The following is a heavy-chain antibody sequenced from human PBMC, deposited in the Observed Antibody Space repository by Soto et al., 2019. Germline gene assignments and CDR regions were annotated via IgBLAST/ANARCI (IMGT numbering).Heavy chain of an antibody. J-gene: IGHJ4*02. Sequence: EVQLVESGRGLVQPGGSLRLSCAASGFTFSRFSLNWVRQAPGKGLEGVSYISSTGNTIYYADSVKCRFTISRDLAKNSLYLQMNNLRDEDTAVYYCARDKDYSIDYWGQGTLVTVSS. D-gene: IGHD4-4*01. V-gene: IGHV3-48*02. CDR1: GFTFSRFS. CDR2: ISSTGNTI. CDR3: ARDKDYSIDY.